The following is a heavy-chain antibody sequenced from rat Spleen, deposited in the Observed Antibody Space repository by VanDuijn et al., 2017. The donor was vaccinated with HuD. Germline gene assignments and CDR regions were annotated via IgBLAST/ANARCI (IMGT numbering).Heavy chain of an antibody. J-gene: IGHJ3*01. Sequence: EVQLVEGGGGLVERGLSLTVACTASGFTYSKYPTHWVRPATTKGLEWVASISSTGGSTYYRDSVKGRVTISRDNAKRTLYLQMDSLRSEDTGTYYCVSHGARISSFAYWDQGTLVTVSS. CDR1: GFTYSKYP. D-gene: IGHD2-7*01. CDR2: ISSTGGST. V-gene: IGHV5-19*01. CDR3: VSHGARISSFAY.